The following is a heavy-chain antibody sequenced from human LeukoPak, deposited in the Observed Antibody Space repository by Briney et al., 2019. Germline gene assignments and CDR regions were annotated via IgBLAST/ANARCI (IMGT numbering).Heavy chain of an antibody. V-gene: IGHV3-7*03. Sequence: GGSLGLSCAASGFTFSSYWMSWVRQAPGKGLQWVANIKKDGSEKYYVDSVKGRFTISRDNAKNSLYLQLNSLRAEDTAVYYCAREERFTLVRGVVSSAPFDYWGQGSLVTVSS. CDR3: AREERFTLVRGVVSSAPFDY. CDR1: GFTFSSYW. D-gene: IGHD3-10*01. CDR2: IKKDGSEK. J-gene: IGHJ4*02.